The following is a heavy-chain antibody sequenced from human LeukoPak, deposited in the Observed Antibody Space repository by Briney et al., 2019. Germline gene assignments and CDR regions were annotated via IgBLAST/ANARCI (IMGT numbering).Heavy chain of an antibody. D-gene: IGHD3-10*01. Sequence: SEKVSCKASGYTFTSYNINWVRQATRHGLEWMGWRNPNSGNTGYAHKNQGRVTMTRNTSISTAYMELSSLRSEDTAVYYCARAYRSTMVRGAKSYFDYWGQGTLVTVSS. V-gene: IGHV1-8*01. CDR2: RNPNSGNT. J-gene: IGHJ4*02. CDR1: GYTFTSYN. CDR3: ARAYRSTMVRGAKSYFDY.